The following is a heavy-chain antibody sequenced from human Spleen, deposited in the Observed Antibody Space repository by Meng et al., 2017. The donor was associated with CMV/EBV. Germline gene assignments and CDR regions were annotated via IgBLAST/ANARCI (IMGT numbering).Heavy chain of an antibody. J-gene: IGHJ4*02. CDR1: GTVSSFA. V-gene: IGHV1-69*05. D-gene: IGHD4-11*01. Sequence: GTVSSFAFSWVRPAPGQGLEWMGDIIPMIRKTNSTHKFQGRLTITTDASTSTAYMELSSLRSEDTAVYYCARDRVTDYSNSNPFFDYWGQGTLVTVSS. CDR2: IIPMIRKT. CDR3: ARDRVTDYSNSNPFFDY.